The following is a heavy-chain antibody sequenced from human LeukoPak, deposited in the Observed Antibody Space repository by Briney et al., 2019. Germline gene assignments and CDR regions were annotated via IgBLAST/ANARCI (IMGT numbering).Heavy chain of an antibody. CDR1: GFTFRSYS. D-gene: IGHD4-17*01. CDR2: ITSGSSPI. J-gene: IGHJ4*02. CDR3: ARRAYGDDSFDY. Sequence: GGSLRLSCAASGFTFRSYSMNWVRQAPGRGLEWVSYITSGSSPIYYADSVKGRFTISRDNAKNSLYLQMNSLRDEDTAVYYCARRAYGDDSFDYWGQGTLVTVSS. V-gene: IGHV3-48*02.